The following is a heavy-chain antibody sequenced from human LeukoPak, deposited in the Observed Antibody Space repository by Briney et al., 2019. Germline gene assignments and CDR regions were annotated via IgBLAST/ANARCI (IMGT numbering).Heavy chain of an antibody. CDR3: ARDSYDYVWGSYRTLNS. J-gene: IGHJ5*02. CDR1: GYTFTSYG. Sequence: ASVKVSCKASGYTFTSYGITWVRQAPGQGLEWMGWISAYNGNTNYAQKVQGSVTMTTDTSTNTAYMELRSLRSDDTAVYYCARDSYDYVWGSYRTLNSWGQGTLVTVSS. D-gene: IGHD3-16*02. V-gene: IGHV1-18*01. CDR2: ISAYNGNT.